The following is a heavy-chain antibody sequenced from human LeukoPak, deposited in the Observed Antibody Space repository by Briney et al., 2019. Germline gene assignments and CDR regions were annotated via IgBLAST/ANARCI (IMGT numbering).Heavy chain of an antibody. CDR2: ISSSSSYI. V-gene: IGHV3-21*01. CDR1: GFTFSSYS. D-gene: IGHD5-18*01. J-gene: IGHJ5*02. Sequence: SGGSLRLSCAASGFTFSSYSMNWVRQAPGKGLEWVSSISSSSSYIYYADSVKGRFTISRDNAKNSLYLQMNSLRAEDTAVYYCARVEYSYGYTHWFDPWGQGTLVTVSS. CDR3: ARVEYSYGYTHWFDP.